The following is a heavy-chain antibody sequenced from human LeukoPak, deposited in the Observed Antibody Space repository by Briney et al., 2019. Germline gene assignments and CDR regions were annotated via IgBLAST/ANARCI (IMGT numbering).Heavy chain of an antibody. CDR3: ARDNDRYCSGGSCYSHYYYYMDV. Sequence: GGSLRLSCAASGFTFSTYTMNWVRQAPGKGLEWVSSISSSSSYIYYADSVKGRFTISRDNAKNSLYLQMNSLRAEDTAVYYCARDNDRYCSGGSCYSHYYYYMDVWGKGTTVTVSS. J-gene: IGHJ6*03. V-gene: IGHV3-21*01. D-gene: IGHD2-15*01. CDR1: GFTFSTYT. CDR2: ISSSSSYI.